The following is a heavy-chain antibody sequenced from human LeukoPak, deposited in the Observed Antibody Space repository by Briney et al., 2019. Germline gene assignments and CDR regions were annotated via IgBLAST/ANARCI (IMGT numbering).Heavy chain of an antibody. D-gene: IGHD3-22*01. CDR3: ARDPPMIEYGGSAFDI. J-gene: IGHJ3*02. Sequence: SVKVSCKASGGTFSSYTISWVRQAPGQGLEWMGRIIPIFGTANYAQKFQGRVTITTDESTSTAYMELSSLRSEDTAVYYCARDPPMIEYGGSAFDIWGQGTMVTASP. CDR1: GGTFSSYT. V-gene: IGHV1-69*05. CDR2: IIPIFGTA.